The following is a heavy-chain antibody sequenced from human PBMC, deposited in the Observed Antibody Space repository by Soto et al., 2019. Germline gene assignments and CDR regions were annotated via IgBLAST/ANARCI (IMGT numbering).Heavy chain of an antibody. J-gene: IGHJ2*01. Sequence: QVQLVQSGAEVKKPGSSVKVSCKASGGTFSSYAISWVRQAPGQGLECMGGITPLFGTANYAQKFQGRVTITADESTSTAYMKLSSLRSEDTAVYYSAGVSSTCIDYGDYKPYWDFDLWCRGTLVTVSS. CDR1: GGTFSSYA. CDR3: AGVSSTCIDYGDYKPYWDFDL. CDR2: ITPLFGTA. V-gene: IGHV1-69*01. D-gene: IGHD4-17*01.